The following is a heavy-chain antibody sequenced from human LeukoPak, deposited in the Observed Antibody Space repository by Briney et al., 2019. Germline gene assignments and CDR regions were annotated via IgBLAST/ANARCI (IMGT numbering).Heavy chain of an antibody. J-gene: IGHJ4*02. CDR1: GFTFSNYW. CDR2: IKGDGGSP. V-gene: IGHV3-74*01. CDR3: ARKPDYYGADY. D-gene: IGHD3-10*01. Sequence: GGSLRLSCAASGFTFSNYWMHWVRQAPGKGLVWVSRIKGDGGSPTYADSVKGRFTVSRDNAKHTLYLQMNTLRAEDTAVYYCARKPDYYGADYWGQGTLVTVSS.